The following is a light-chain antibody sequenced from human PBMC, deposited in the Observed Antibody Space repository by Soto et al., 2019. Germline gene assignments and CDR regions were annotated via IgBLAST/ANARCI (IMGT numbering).Light chain of an antibody. CDR3: QQFGTSPLYT. J-gene: IGKJ2*01. CDR1: QTFGRTY. Sequence: ESVLTQSQGTLSVSPGERVTLSCRASQTFGRTYLAWYQQKPVQSPRLLIYDASSRATGIPDRFSGSGSGTDFTLTISRLEPEDYAVYHCQQFGTSPLYTFGQGTKVEIK. CDR2: DAS. V-gene: IGKV3-20*01.